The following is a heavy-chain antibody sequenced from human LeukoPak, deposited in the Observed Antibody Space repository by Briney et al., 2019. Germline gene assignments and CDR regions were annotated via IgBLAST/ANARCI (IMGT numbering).Heavy chain of an antibody. Sequence: SETLSLTCTVSGGSISSSSYYWGWIRQPPGKGLEWIGNIYYSGSTYYNPSLKSRVTISVDTSKNQFSLKLSSVTAADTAVYYCASLGYSSGYWGQGTLVTVSS. CDR1: GGSISSSSYY. V-gene: IGHV4-39*01. CDR3: ASLGYSSGY. J-gene: IGHJ4*02. CDR2: IYYSGST. D-gene: IGHD5-18*01.